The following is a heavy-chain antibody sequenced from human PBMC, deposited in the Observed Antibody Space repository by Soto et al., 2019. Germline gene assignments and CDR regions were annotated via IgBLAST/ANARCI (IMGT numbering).Heavy chain of an antibody. Sequence: QVQLVESGGGVVQPGRSLRLSCAASGFTFSSYGVHWVRQAPGKGLEWVAVISYDGSNKYYADSVKGRFTISRDNSKNTLYLQMNSLRAEDTAVYYCAKKGYCSSTSCYGRDWYFDLWGRGTLVTVSS. D-gene: IGHD2-2*01. CDR3: AKKGYCSSTSCYGRDWYFDL. V-gene: IGHV3-30*18. CDR2: ISYDGSNK. J-gene: IGHJ2*01. CDR1: GFTFSSYG.